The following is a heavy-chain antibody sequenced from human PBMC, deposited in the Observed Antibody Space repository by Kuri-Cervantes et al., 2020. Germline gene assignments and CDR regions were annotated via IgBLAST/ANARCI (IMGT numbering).Heavy chain of an antibody. V-gene: IGHV2-5*08. Sequence: SGPTLVKPTQTLTLTCTFSGFSLSTSGMCVSWIRQPPGKALEWLAIIYWDDDKRYSPSLKSRLTITKDTSKNQVVLTMTNMDPVDTATYYCARQEYGSGSHYWGQGTLVTVSS. CDR3: ARQEYGSGSHY. J-gene: IGHJ4*02. D-gene: IGHD3-10*01. CDR2: IYWDDDK. CDR1: GFSLSTSGMC.